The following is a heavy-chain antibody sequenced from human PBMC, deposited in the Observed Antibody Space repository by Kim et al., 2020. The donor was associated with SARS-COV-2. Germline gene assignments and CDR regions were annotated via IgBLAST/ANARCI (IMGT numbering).Heavy chain of an antibody. CDR1: GGSISSYY. CDR3: ARGIQLWLPPPSYYYYMDV. CDR2: IYYSGST. J-gene: IGHJ6*03. D-gene: IGHD5-18*01. Sequence: SETLSLTCTVSGGSISSYYWSWIRQPPGKGLEWIGYIYYSGSTNYNPSLKSRVTISVDTSKNQFSLKLSSVTAADTAVYYCARGIQLWLPPPSYYYYMDVWGKGTTVTVSS. V-gene: IGHV4-59*08.